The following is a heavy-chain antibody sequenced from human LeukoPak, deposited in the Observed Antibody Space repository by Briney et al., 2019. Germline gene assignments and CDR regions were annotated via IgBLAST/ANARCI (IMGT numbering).Heavy chain of an antibody. CDR3: ARVRLSGSGFDS. J-gene: IGHJ5*01. CDR2: MNPNRAKT. V-gene: IGHV1-8*01. Sequence: ASVKVSCKTFGYTFSSYDITWVRQAPGHGLEWVGEMNPNRAKTAYHQKFLGRVTMTWNTSVNTAYMELTSLTSEDTAVYYCARVRLSGSGFDSWGQGTPVTVSS. CDR1: GYTFSSYD.